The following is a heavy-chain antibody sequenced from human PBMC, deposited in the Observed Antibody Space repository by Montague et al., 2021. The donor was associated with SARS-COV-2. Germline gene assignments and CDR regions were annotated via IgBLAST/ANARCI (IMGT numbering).Heavy chain of an antibody. V-gene: IGHV4-61*02. D-gene: IGHD6-19*01. CDR1: SGSISSGNYY. CDR2: MHTSGST. CDR3: ARGRVNGWYFFDN. Sequence: TLSLTCTVSSGSISSGNYYWSWNRRPAGKGLEWIGRMHTSGSTKYNPSLERRVTISLDTSNNQFSLNLNSVTAADTAVYYCARGRVNGWYFFDNWGQGTLVTVSS. J-gene: IGHJ4*02.